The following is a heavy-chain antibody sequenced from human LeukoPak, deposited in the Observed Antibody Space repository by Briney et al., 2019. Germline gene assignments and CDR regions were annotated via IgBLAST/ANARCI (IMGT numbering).Heavy chain of an antibody. D-gene: IGHD2-15*01. Sequence: ASVKVSCKASGYTFTSYAMNWVRDAPGQGLEWMGWINTNTGNPTYAQGLTGRFVFSLDTSVSTAYLQISSLKAEDTAVYYCAIWYCSGGRCYSNARTFDYWGQGTRVSVSS. CDR2: INTNTGNP. CDR1: GYTFTSYA. V-gene: IGHV7-4-1*02. CDR3: AIWYCSGGRCYSNARTFDY. J-gene: IGHJ4*02.